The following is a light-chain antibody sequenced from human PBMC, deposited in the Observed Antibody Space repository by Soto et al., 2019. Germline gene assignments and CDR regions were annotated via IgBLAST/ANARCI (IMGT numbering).Light chain of an antibody. V-gene: IGLV2-14*01. CDR3: SSYTIISTVI. Sequence: QSALTQPASVSGSPGQSITISCTGTSSDFGAFNYVSWYYQHPGKAPKLIIYEVNKRPSGVSNRFSGSKSGNAASLTISGSQAEDEGDYYCSSYTIISTVIFGGGTKLTVL. CDR1: SSDFGAFNY. CDR2: EVN. J-gene: IGLJ2*01.